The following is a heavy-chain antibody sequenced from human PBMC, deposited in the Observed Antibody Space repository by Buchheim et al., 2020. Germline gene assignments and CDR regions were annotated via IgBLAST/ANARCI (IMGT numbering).Heavy chain of an antibody. CDR3: TGSSSGY. V-gene: IGHV3-73*02. D-gene: IGHD6-6*01. CDR1: GFAFSAAA. J-gene: IGHJ4*02. Sequence: EVQLVESGGGLVQPGESLKLSCVGSGFAFSAAAMHWVRQAPGKGLEWVGHIRGKGDNYATAYSASVKGRFTISRDDSENTTYLQMNSLKIEDTAVYYCTGSSSGYWGRGTL. CDR2: IRGKGDNYAT.